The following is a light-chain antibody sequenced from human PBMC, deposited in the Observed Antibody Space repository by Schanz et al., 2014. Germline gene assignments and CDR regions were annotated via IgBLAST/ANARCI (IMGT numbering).Light chain of an antibody. Sequence: QSVLTQPPSASGTPGQRVTISCSGSSSNIGGNTVNWFQQFPGTAPKLLIYSNNQRPSGAPDRFSGSKSGTSASLAISGLQSEDEADYYCASWDDSLSGWLFGGGTKVTVL. CDR2: SNN. V-gene: IGLV1-44*01. CDR1: SSNIGGNT. J-gene: IGLJ3*02. CDR3: ASWDDSLSGWL.